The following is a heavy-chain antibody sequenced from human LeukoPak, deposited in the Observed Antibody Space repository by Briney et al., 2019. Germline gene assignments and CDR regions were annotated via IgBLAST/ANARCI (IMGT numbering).Heavy chain of an antibody. V-gene: IGHV3-23*01. CDR3: TKDRDYSELLFAH. J-gene: IGHJ4*02. D-gene: IGHD4/OR15-4a*01. Sequence: QPGGSLRLPCEASGFTFSSDAMIWVRQAPGKGLEWVSTLTGRGASSYHVDTVRGRFTISRDDSKSTLYLQINSLSVEDTAVYYCTKDRDYSELLFAHWGQGTLAIVSS. CDR1: GFTFSSDA. CDR2: LTGRGASS.